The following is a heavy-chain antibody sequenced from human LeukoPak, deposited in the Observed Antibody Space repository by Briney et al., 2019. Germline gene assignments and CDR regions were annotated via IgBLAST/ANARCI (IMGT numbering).Heavy chain of an antibody. D-gene: IGHD3-10*01. J-gene: IGHJ6*03. CDR2: ITSSSSST. CDR3: ARVRGGYYMDV. Sequence: GGSLRLSCAASGCTFSSYSMNWVRQAPGQGLEWVSYITSSSSSTYYADSVKGRFTISRDNAKNSLYLQMNSLRAEDTAVYYCARVRGGYYMDVWGKGTTVTVSS. V-gene: IGHV3-48*01. CDR1: GCTFSSYS.